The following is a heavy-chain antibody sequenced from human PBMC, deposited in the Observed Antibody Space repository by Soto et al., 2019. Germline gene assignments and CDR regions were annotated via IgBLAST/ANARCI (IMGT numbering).Heavy chain of an antibody. CDR3: ASFSSVRGVPNYYYYGMDV. V-gene: IGHV4-39*01. Sequence: PSETLSLTCTVSGGSISSSSYYWGWIRQPPGKGLEWIGSIYYSGSTYYNPSLKSRVTISVDTSKNQFSLKLSSVTAADTAVYYCASFSSVRGVPNYYYYGMDVWGQGTTVTVS. CDR2: IYYSGST. CDR1: GGSISSSSYY. D-gene: IGHD3-10*01. J-gene: IGHJ6*02.